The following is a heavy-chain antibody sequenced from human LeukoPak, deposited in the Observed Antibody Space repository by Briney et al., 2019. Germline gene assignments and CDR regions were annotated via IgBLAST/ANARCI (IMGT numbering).Heavy chain of an antibody. CDR2: LSGSGGST. J-gene: IGHJ4*02. D-gene: IGHD6-19*01. Sequence: GGSLRLSCAASGFTFSSYAMNWVRQAPGMGLEWVSGLSGSGGSTYYADSVKGRFTISRDNSKNTLYLQMNSLRVEDTALYYCARDQASSGYPTNFAYWGQGTLVTVSS. CDR1: GFTFSSYA. V-gene: IGHV3-23*01. CDR3: ARDQASSGYPTNFAY.